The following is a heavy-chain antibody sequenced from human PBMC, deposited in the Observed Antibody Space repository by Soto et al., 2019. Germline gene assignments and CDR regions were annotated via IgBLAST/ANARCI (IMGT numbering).Heavy chain of an antibody. D-gene: IGHD3-10*01. CDR2: INYDGSST. CDR3: ATDFYGSRDY. Sequence: EVPLVESGGGLVQPGGSLRLSCAASGFTFGSSWMHWVRQAPGKGLVWVSRINYDGSSTSYADSVKGRFTISRDNAKNTLYLQMSSLRAEDTAVYYCATDFYGSRDYWGQGTLVTVSS. CDR1: GFTFGSSW. V-gene: IGHV3-74*01. J-gene: IGHJ4*02.